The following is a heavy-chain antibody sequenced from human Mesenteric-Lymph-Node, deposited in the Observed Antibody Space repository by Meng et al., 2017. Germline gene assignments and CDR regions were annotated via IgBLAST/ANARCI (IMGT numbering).Heavy chain of an antibody. J-gene: IGHJ4*02. V-gene: IGHV3-23*01. D-gene: IGHD1-26*01. CDR3: AKAVDGGWERDYFEY. Sequence: GESLKISCAASGFTFSGYAMSWVRQAPGKGLEWVSGISGDGTQTYYGDSVKGRFTISRDKSKNTLYLQMNSLRVEDTAVYYCAKAVDGGWERDYFEYWGQGTLVTVSS. CDR1: GFTFSGYA. CDR2: ISGDGTQT.